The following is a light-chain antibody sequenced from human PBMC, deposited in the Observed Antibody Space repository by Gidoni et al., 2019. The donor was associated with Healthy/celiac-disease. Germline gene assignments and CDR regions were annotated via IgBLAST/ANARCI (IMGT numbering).Light chain of an antibody. Sequence: DIVMTQSPLSLPVPPGEPASISCRSSQSLLHSNGYNYLDWYLQKPGQSPQLLIYLGSNRASGVPDRFSGSGSGTDFTLKISRVEAEDVGVYYCMQALQTPWGPLYTFGQGTKLEIK. CDR3: MQALQTPWGPLYT. V-gene: IGKV2-28*01. CDR2: LGS. J-gene: IGKJ2*01. CDR1: QSLLHSNGYNY.